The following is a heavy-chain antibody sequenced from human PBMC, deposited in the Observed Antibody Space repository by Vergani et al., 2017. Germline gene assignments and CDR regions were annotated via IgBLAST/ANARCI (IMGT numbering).Heavy chain of an antibody. CDR3: ARGSSWRPVRFDP. J-gene: IGHJ5*02. CDR1: GGSISSGGYY. Sequence: QVQLQESGPGLVKPSQTLSLTCTVSGGSISSGGYYWSWIRQHPGKGLGWIGYIYYSGSTYYNPSLKSRVTISVDTSKNQFSLKLSSVTAADTAVYYCARGSSWRPVRFDPWGQGTLVTVSS. CDR2: IYYSGST. D-gene: IGHD6-13*01. V-gene: IGHV4-31*03.